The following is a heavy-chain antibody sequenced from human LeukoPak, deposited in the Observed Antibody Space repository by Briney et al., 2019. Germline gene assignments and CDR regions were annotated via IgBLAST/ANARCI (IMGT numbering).Heavy chain of an antibody. Sequence: GRSLRLSCAASGFTFSSYAMHWVRQAPGKGLEWVAVISYDGSNKYYADSAKGRFTISRDNSKNTLYLQMNSLRAEDTAVYYCAREFWYSSAKDGMDVWGQGTTVTVSS. V-gene: IGHV3-30-3*01. D-gene: IGHD6-19*01. CDR2: ISYDGSNK. CDR3: AREFWYSSAKDGMDV. J-gene: IGHJ6*02. CDR1: GFTFSSYA.